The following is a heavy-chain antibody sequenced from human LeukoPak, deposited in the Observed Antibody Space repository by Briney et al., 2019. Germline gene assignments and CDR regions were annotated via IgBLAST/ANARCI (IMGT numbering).Heavy chain of an antibody. CDR1: GGSISSYY. Sequence: PSETLSLTCTVSGGSISSYYWSWIRQPPGKGLEWIGEINHSGSTNYNPSLKSRVTISVDTTKNQCSLKLSSVTAADTAVYYCAGEARGRAAAGTGYWGQGTLVTVSS. CDR2: INHSGST. J-gene: IGHJ4*02. D-gene: IGHD6-13*01. V-gene: IGHV4-34*01. CDR3: AGEARGRAAAGTGY.